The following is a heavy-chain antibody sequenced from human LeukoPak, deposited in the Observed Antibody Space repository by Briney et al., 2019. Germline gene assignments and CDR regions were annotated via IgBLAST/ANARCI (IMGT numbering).Heavy chain of an antibody. CDR2: TSDDGRNK. Sequence: GRTLRLSCAASGFIFSGHAMHWVRQAPGKGLEWVAVTSDDGRNKYYADSVKGRFTISRDNSKNTLSLQMNSLRDEDTAVYYCARGQQQLVNRGSYYYYHMDVWGKGTTVTVSS. D-gene: IGHD6-13*01. V-gene: IGHV3-30*04. J-gene: IGHJ6*03. CDR3: ARGQQQLVNRGSYYYYHMDV. CDR1: GFIFSGHA.